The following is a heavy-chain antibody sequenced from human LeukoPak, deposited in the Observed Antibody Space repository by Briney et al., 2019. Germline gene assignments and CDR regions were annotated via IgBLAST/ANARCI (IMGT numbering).Heavy chain of an antibody. V-gene: IGHV3-7*01. CDR2: INQGGSVK. CDR3: ARVGYSGWNLEY. Sequence: GGSLRLSCAASGFTFRRYWMSWVRQAPGKGLEWVANINQGGSVKYYVDSVKGRFTISRDDAKNSLCVQMNSLRDEDTAVYYCARVGYSGWNLEYWGQGTLVTVSS. J-gene: IGHJ4*02. CDR1: GFTFRRYW. D-gene: IGHD5-12*01.